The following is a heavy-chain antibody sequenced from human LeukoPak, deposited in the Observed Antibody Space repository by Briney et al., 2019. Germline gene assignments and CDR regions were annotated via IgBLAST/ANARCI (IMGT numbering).Heavy chain of an antibody. V-gene: IGHV3-21*01. CDR2: ISSSSRYI. Sequence: GGSLRLSCAASGFTFSSYSINWVRQAPGKGLEWVSSISSSSRYIYHADSVKGRFTISRDNAKNSLYLQMNSLRAEDTAVYYCARRLVAALDGMDVWGQGTTVTVSS. J-gene: IGHJ6*02. D-gene: IGHD2-15*01. CDR1: GFTFSSYS. CDR3: ARRLVAALDGMDV.